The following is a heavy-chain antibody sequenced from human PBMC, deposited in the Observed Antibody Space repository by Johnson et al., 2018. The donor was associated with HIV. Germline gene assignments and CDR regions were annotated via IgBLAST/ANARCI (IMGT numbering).Heavy chain of an antibody. CDR2: ISYDGSNK. CDR1: GFTFSSYG. D-gene: IGHD3-3*01. Sequence: QELLVESGGGVVQPGRSLRLSCVASGFTFSSYGMHWVRQAPGKGLEWVAVISYDGSNKYYADSVQGRFTISRDNAKNSLYLQMNSLRPEDTALYHCARVTAFGVVIKVNAFDIWGQGTMVTVSS. V-gene: IGHV3-30*03. J-gene: IGHJ3*02. CDR3: ARVTAFGVVIKVNAFDI.